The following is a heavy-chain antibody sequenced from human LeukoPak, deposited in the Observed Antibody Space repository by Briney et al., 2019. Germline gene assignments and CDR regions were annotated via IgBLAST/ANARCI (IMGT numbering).Heavy chain of an antibody. Sequence: PGGSLRLSCAASGFTFSIYWMSWVRQVPGKGLEWVSSISSSSSYIYYADSVKGRFTISRDNAKNSLYLQMNSLRAEDTAVYYCARGHIVVVIATDDAFDIWGQGTMVTVSS. J-gene: IGHJ3*02. D-gene: IGHD2-21*01. V-gene: IGHV3-21*01. CDR2: ISSSSSYI. CDR1: GFTFSIYW. CDR3: ARGHIVVVIATDDAFDI.